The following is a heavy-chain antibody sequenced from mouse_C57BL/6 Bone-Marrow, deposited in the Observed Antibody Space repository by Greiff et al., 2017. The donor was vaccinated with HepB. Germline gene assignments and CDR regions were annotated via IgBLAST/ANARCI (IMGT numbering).Heavy chain of an antibody. CDR1: GYSFTDYN. Sequence: VQLQQSGPELVKPGASVKISCKASGYSFTDYNMNWVKQSHGKSLEWIGVINPKYGTTSYNQKFKGKATLTVDQSSSTAYMQLNSLTSEDSAVYYCARGGWFPHWYFDVWGTGTTVTVSS. J-gene: IGHJ1*03. V-gene: IGHV1-39*01. CDR2: INPKYGTT. D-gene: IGHD2-3*01. CDR3: ARGGWFPHWYFDV.